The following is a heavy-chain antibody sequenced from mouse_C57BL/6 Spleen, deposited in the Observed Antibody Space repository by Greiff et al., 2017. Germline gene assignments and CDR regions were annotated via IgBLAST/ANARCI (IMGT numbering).Heavy chain of an antibody. D-gene: IGHD1-1*01. CDR1: GFTFSSYA. V-gene: IGHV5-4*01. J-gene: IGHJ3*01. Sequence: EVKLVESGGGLVKPGGSLKLSCAASGFTFSSYAMSWVRQTPEKRLEWVATISDGGSYTYYPDNVKGRFTISRDNAKNNLYLQMSHLKSEDTAMYYCARDRGDYYGWFAYWGQGTLVTVSA. CDR2: ISDGGSYT. CDR3: ARDRGDYYGWFAY.